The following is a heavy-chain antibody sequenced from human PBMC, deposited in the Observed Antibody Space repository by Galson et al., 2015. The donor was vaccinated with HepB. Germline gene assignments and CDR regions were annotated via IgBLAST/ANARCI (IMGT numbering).Heavy chain of an antibody. Sequence: LTCAVYGGSFSGYYWSWIRQPPGKGLEWIGEINHSGSTNYNPSLKSRVTISVDTSKNQFSLKLSSVTAADTAVYYCARGRSVVLMVYARYYYYGMDVWGQGTTVTVSS. D-gene: IGHD2-8*01. V-gene: IGHV4-34*01. CDR2: INHSGST. J-gene: IGHJ6*02. CDR3: ARGRSVVLMVYARYYYYGMDV. CDR1: GGSFSGYY.